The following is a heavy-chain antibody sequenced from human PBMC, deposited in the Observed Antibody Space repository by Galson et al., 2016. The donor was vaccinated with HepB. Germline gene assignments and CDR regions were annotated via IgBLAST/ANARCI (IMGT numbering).Heavy chain of an antibody. Sequence: SLRLSCAASGFTFNSYVMSWVRQAPGKGLEWVSGISSSGATTYYGDSVKGRFTISRDNSKNTPYVQMNSLRVEETAVYYCAKVPWGETTGAFDIWGQGTMVTVSS. CDR3: AKVPWGETTGAFDI. CDR2: ISSSGATT. CDR1: GFTFNSYV. D-gene: IGHD4-17*01. J-gene: IGHJ3*02. V-gene: IGHV3-23*01.